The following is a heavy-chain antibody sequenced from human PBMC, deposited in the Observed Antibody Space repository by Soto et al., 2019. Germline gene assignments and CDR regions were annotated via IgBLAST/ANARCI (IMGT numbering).Heavy chain of an antibody. Sequence: SETLSLTCPVSGCSISSYCWSWIRQPPGKGLEWIGYIYYSGSTNYNPSLKSRVTISVDTSKNQFSLKLSSVTAADTAVYYCVGSGSYYFGYWGQGTLVTVSS. D-gene: IGHD3-10*01. V-gene: IGHV4-59*01. CDR2: IYYSGST. J-gene: IGHJ4*02. CDR1: GCSISSYC. CDR3: VGSGSYYFGY.